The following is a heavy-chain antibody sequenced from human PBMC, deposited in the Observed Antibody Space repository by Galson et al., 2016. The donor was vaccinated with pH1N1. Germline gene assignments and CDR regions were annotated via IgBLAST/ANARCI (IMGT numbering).Heavy chain of an antibody. CDR1: GGSISSNNYY. CDR3: ASLLWFGDLQVDF. Sequence: SETLSLTCTVSGGSISSNNYYWGWIRQPPGKGLEWIGSIYSSGSTYYNPSLKSRVTISVDTSKNQFSLKLSSVNAADTAVYFCASLLWFGDLQVDFWGQGTLVTVSP. CDR2: IYSSGST. J-gene: IGHJ4*02. V-gene: IGHV4-39*07. D-gene: IGHD3-10*01.